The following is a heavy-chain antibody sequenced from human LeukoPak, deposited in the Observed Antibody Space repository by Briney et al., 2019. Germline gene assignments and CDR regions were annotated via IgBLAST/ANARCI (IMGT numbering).Heavy chain of an antibody. V-gene: IGHV3-30-3*01. Sequence: PGGSLRLSCAASGFTFSSYAMHWVRQAPGKGLEWVAVISYDGSNKYYADSVKGRFTISRDNSKNTLYLQMNSLRAEDTAVYYCASHYASGGLVTYYFDYWGQGTLVTVSS. CDR3: ASHYASGGLVTYYFDY. CDR2: ISYDGSNK. CDR1: GFTFSSYA. J-gene: IGHJ4*02. D-gene: IGHD3-16*01.